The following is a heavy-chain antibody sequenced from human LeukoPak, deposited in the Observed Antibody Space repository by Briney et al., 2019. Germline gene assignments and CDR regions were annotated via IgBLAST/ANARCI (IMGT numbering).Heavy chain of an antibody. CDR2: ISGSGGST. CDR3: AKRIAGGTSAPFDY. D-gene: IGHD6-13*01. J-gene: IGHJ4*02. CDR1: GFTFSSYA. Sequence: GGSLRLSCAASGFTFSSYAMSWVRQAPGKGLEWVSSISGSGGSTYYADSVKGRFTISRDNSKNTLYLQMNSLRAEDTAVYYCAKRIAGGTSAPFDYWGQGTLVTVSA. V-gene: IGHV3-23*01.